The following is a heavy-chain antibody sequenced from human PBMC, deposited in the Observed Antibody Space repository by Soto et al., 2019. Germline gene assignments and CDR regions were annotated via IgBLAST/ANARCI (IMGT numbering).Heavy chain of an antibody. D-gene: IGHD3-16*02. CDR3: EAEMTFGKLSVV. V-gene: IGHV1-69*01. J-gene: IGHJ6*02. Sequence: QVQLVQSGAEVKKPGSSVKVSCKASGDTDTNYVISWVRQAPGQGLEWMGGIFPKFGTTYSAQKLQDRLTITADESASTVYMQLSSLRLDDTAVYYCEAEMTFGKLSVVWGQGTTVTVSS. CDR1: GDTDTNYV. CDR2: IFPKFGTT.